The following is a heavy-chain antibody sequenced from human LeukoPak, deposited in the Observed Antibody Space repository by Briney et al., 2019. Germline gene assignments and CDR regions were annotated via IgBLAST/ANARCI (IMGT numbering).Heavy chain of an antibody. J-gene: IGHJ4*02. Sequence: GGSLRLSCAASGFTVSSNYMSWVRQAPGKGLEWVSVIYSGGSTYYADSAKGRFTISRDNSKNTLYLQMNSLRAEDTAVYYCAREDRARYHDSSGYYYGFDYWGQGTLVTVSS. CDR1: GFTVSSNY. D-gene: IGHD3-22*01. V-gene: IGHV3-66*02. CDR2: IYSGGST. CDR3: AREDRARYHDSSGYYYGFDY.